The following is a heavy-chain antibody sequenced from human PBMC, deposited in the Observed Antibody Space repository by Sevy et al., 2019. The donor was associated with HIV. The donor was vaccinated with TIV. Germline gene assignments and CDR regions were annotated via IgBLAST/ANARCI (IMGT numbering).Heavy chain of an antibody. CDR1: GFTFSNFA. J-gene: IGHJ4*02. V-gene: IGHV3-23*01. CDR2: ISGTGDYK. D-gene: IGHD5-18*01. CDR3: AKKMGGGSGMAFLVDY. Sequence: GGSLRLSCAASGFTFSNFAMGWVRQAPGKGLDWISVISGTGDYKYYADSVKGRFTSSRDNSKNKLSLQMNSLRAEDTAIFYCAKKMGGGSGMAFLVDYWGQGTLVTVSS.